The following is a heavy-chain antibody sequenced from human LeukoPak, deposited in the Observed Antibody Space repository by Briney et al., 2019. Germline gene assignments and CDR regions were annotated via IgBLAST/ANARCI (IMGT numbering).Heavy chain of an antibody. Sequence: GASVKVSCKASGYTFTSYAMHWVRQAPGQRLEWMGWINAGNGNTKYSQKFQGRVTITRDTSASTAYMELSSLRSEDTAVYYCARGKGIAAAGTGWFDPWGQGTLVTVSS. CDR2: INAGNGNT. J-gene: IGHJ5*02. CDR3: ARGKGIAAAGTGWFDP. CDR1: GYTFTSYA. D-gene: IGHD6-13*01. V-gene: IGHV1-3*01.